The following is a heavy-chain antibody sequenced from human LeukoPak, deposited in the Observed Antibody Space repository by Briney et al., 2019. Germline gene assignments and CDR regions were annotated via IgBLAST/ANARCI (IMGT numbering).Heavy chain of an antibody. Sequence: RGSLRLSCAASGFTFSSYGMSWVRQAPGKGLEWVSARSGSGGSTYYADSVKGRFTISRDNSKNTLELQMNSLRAEDTALYYCATAHLVVPGAMDMVFDYWGQGTLVTVSS. J-gene: IGHJ4*02. CDR1: GFTFSSYG. V-gene: IGHV3-23*01. CDR2: RSGSGGST. D-gene: IGHD2-2*01. CDR3: ATAHLVVPGAMDMVFDY.